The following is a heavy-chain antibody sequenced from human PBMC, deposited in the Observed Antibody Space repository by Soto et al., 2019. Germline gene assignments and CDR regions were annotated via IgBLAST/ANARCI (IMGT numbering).Heavy chain of an antibody. CDR1: GGSISSGDYY. D-gene: IGHD3-22*01. V-gene: IGHV4-30-4*01. CDR3: ARDHYYDSSGYYYAYYGMDV. Sequence: SETLSLTCTVSGGSISSGDYYWSWIRQPPGKGLEWIGYIYYSGSTYYNPSLKSRVTISVDTSKNQFSLKLSSVTAADTAVYYCARDHYYDSSGYYYAYYGMDVWGQGTTVTVSS. CDR2: IYYSGST. J-gene: IGHJ6*02.